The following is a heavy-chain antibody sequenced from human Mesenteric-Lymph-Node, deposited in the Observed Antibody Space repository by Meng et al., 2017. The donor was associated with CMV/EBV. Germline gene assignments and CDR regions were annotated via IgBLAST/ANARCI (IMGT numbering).Heavy chain of an antibody. D-gene: IGHD6-13*01. V-gene: IGHV3-21*01. CDR2: ISSSSRYM. Sequence: GESLKISCAASGFTFSSYSMNWVRQAPGKGLEWVSSISSSSRYMYYADSVKGRFTITRDNSRNTVFLQMNSPGVEDTAVYYCARGMFPYTSSWLIDYWGQGTVVTVSS. CDR3: ARGMFPYTSSWLIDY. J-gene: IGHJ4*02. CDR1: GFTFSSYS.